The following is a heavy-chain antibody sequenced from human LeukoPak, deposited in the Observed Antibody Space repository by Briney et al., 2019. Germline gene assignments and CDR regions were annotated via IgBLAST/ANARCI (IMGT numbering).Heavy chain of an antibody. V-gene: IGHV4-38-2*01. CDR2: ISHSGST. J-gene: IGHJ5*02. CDR3: ARQANCGGDCYSFDP. Sequence: SETLSLTCAVYGYSISSYYHWGWIRQPPGKGLEWIGSISHSGSTYYNPSLKSRVTISVDTSKHLFSLMLSSVTASDTAVYYCARQANCGGDCYSFDPWGQGTLVTVSS. D-gene: IGHD2-21*01. CDR1: GYSISSYYH.